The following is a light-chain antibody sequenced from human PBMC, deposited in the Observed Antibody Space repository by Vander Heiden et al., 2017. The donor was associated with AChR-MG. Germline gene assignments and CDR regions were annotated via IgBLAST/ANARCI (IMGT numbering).Light chain of an antibody. Sequence: EIVLTQSPGTLSLSPGERATLSCRASQSVSSSYLAWYQQKPGQAPRLLIYGASSRATLTISRLEPKDFAVYYCQQYGSSLWTFGQGTKVEIK. CDR3: QQYGSSLWT. CDR1: QSVSSSY. V-gene: IGKV3-20*01. J-gene: IGKJ1*01. CDR2: GAS.